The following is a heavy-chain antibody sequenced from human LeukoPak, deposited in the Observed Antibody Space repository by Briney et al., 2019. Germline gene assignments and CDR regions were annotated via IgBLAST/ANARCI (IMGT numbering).Heavy chain of an antibody. CDR1: GGSFNGYY. CDR2: INHSGST. CDR3: ARAREPVAIDY. D-gene: IGHD5-12*01. J-gene: IGHJ4*02. Sequence: PSQTLSLTCAVYGGSFNGYYWTWIRQPPGKGLEWIGEINHSGSTNYNPSLKSRVTVSVDTSKNQFSLKLTSVTAADTAVYYCARAREPVAIDYWGQGTLVTVSS. V-gene: IGHV4-34*01.